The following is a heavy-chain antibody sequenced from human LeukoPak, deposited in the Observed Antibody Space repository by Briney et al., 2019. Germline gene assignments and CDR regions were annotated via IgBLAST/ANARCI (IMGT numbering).Heavy chain of an antibody. CDR3: AKDYYDSSGYYYFDY. D-gene: IGHD3-22*01. CDR1: GFTFSSYA. CDR2: ISGSGGST. V-gene: IGHV3-23*01. J-gene: IGHJ4*02. Sequence: PGGSLRLSCAASGFTFSSYAMSWARQAPGKGLEWVSAISGSGGSTYYADSVKGRFTISRDNSKNTLYLQMNSLRAEDTAVYYCAKDYYDSSGYYYFDYWGQGTLVTVSS.